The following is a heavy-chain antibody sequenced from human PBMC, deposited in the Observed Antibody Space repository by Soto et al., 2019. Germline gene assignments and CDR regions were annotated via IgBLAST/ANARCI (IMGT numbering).Heavy chain of an antibody. CDR3: AREDFGRGGSYYGSHHDY. D-gene: IGHD1-26*01. J-gene: IGHJ4*02. V-gene: IGHV4-38-2*02. Sequence: LSLTCSVSGSSISSAYYWGWVRQPPGKGLEWLGTFYHTGDTYYNPSLQSRVSISVDTSKNQFSLHLTSVTAADTAVYYCAREDFGRGGSYYGSHHDYWGQGRLVTVSS. CDR2: FYHTGDT. CDR1: GSSISSAYY.